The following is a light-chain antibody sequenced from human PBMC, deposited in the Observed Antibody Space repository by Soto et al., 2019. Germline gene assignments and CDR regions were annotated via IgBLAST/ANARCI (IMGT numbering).Light chain of an antibody. V-gene: IGLV2-8*01. J-gene: IGLJ1*01. CDR3: SSYGGYNNVV. Sequence: QSALTQPPSASGSPGQSVTISCTGTSSDAGVFNYVSWFQQHPGKAAKLIIHEVNKRPSGVPDRFSGSKSGNTASLTVSGLQADDEGTYYCSSYGGYNNVVFVTGTKVTVL. CDR2: EVN. CDR1: SSDAGVFNY.